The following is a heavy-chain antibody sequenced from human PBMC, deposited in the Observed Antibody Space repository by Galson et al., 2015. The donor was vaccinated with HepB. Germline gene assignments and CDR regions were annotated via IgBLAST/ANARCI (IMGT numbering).Heavy chain of an antibody. CDR3: AREQYYYGSGSSH. D-gene: IGHD3-10*01. Sequence: SLRLSCAASGFTFSSYAMHWVRQAPGKGLEWVAVISYDGSNKHYADSVKGRFTISRDNSKNTLYLQMNSLRAEDTAVYYCAREQYYYGSGSSHWGQGTLVTVSS. CDR1: GFTFSSYA. CDR2: ISYDGSNK. J-gene: IGHJ4*02. V-gene: IGHV3-30*04.